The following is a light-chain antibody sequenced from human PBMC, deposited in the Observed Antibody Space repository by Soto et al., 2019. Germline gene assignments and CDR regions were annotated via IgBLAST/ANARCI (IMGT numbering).Light chain of an antibody. Sequence: EIVMTQSPATLSVSPGERAILSCRASQSVTSNLAWYQQKPGQAPRLLIYTTSTMATGIPARFSGSGSQTEFTLTISSLQSEDFAVYYCQQYHKWPLTFGQGTKVEIK. J-gene: IGKJ1*01. CDR3: QQYHKWPLT. V-gene: IGKV3-15*01. CDR1: QSVTSN. CDR2: TTS.